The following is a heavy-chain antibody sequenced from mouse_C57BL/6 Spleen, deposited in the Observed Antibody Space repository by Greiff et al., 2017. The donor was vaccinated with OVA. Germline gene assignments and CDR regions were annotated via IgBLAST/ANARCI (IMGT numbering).Heavy chain of an antibody. CDR2: ISSGGSYT. Sequence: EVQGVESGGDLVKPGGSLKLSCAASGFTFSSYGMSWVRQTPDKRLEWVATISSGGSYTYYPDSVKGRFTISRDNAKNTLYLQMSSLKSEDTAMYYCAREETAYYSNFWFAYWGQGTLVTVSA. D-gene: IGHD2-5*01. CDR1: GFTFSSYG. J-gene: IGHJ3*01. CDR3: AREETAYYSNFWFAY. V-gene: IGHV5-6*01.